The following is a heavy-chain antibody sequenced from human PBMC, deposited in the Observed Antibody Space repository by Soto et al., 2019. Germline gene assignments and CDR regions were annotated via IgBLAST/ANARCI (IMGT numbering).Heavy chain of an antibody. CDR2: IKSKTDGGTT. CDR1: GFTFSNAW. J-gene: IGHJ3*02. CDR3: TTDSYYDFWSGEIDAFDI. D-gene: IGHD3-3*01. Sequence: GESLKISCAASGFTFSNAWMSWVRQAPGKGLEWVGRIKSKTDGGTTDYAAPVKGRFTISRDDSKNTLYLQMNSLKTEDTAVYYCTTDSYYDFWSGEIDAFDIWGQGTMVTVSS. V-gene: IGHV3-15*01.